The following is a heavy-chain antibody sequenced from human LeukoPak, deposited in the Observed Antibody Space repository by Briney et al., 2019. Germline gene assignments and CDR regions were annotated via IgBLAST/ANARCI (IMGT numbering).Heavy chain of an antibody. Sequence: ASVKVSCEASGYTFTGYYMHWVRQAPGQGLEWMGRINPNSGGTNYAQKFQGRVTMTRDTSIGTAYMELSRLRSDDTAVYYCARSSYSSSIGYWGQGTLVTVSS. CDR2: INPNSGGT. D-gene: IGHD6-13*01. CDR1: GYTFTGYY. V-gene: IGHV1-2*06. CDR3: ARSSYSSSIGY. J-gene: IGHJ4*02.